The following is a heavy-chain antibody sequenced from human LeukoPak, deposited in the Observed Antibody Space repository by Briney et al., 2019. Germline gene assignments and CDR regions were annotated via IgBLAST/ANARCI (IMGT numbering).Heavy chain of an antibody. J-gene: IGHJ4*02. Sequence: GASVKVSCKASGGTFSSYAISWVRQAPGQGLEWMGGIIPIFGTANYAQKFQGRVTITADKSTSTAYMELSSLRSEDTAVYYCARDLVSGYFDYWGQGTLVTVPS. V-gene: IGHV1-69*06. D-gene: IGHD3-10*01. CDR1: GGTFSSYA. CDR2: IIPIFGTA. CDR3: ARDLVSGYFDY.